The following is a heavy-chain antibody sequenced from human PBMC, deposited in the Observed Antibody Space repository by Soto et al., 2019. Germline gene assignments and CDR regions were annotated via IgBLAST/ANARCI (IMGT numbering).Heavy chain of an antibody. J-gene: IGHJ4*02. D-gene: IGHD2-2*01. CDR3: AKGVAVPAAGLRTLFDY. CDR1: GFTFSSYA. V-gene: IGHV3-23*01. Sequence: GGSLRLSCAASGFTFSSYAMSWVRQAQGKGLEWVSAISGSGGSTYYADSVKGRFTISRDNSKNTLYLQMNSLRAEDTAVYYCAKGVAVPAAGLRTLFDYWGQGTLVTVSS. CDR2: ISGSGGST.